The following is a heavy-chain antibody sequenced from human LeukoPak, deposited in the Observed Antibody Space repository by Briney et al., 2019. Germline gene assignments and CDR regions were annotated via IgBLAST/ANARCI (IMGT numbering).Heavy chain of an antibody. CDR1: GYAFTDYY. CDR2: INPKSGDT. Sequence: ASVKVSCKASGYAFTDYYIHWVRQAPGQGLEWMGWINPKSGDTNYAEKFQGRVTMTRDTSITTAYMEVSSLRSGDTAVYYCARDWLLRYSQGGLDYWGQGTLVTVPS. V-gene: IGHV1-2*02. CDR3: ARDWLLRYSQGGLDY. J-gene: IGHJ4*02. D-gene: IGHD3-9*01.